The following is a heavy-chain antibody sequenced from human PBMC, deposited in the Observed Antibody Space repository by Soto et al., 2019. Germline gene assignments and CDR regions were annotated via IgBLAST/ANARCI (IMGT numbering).Heavy chain of an antibody. Sequence: WASVKVSCKASGYTFTGYYMHWVRQAPGQGLEWMGWINPNSGGTNYAQKFQGWVTMTRDTSISTAYMELSRLRSDDTAVYYCASSLIAARPGGGMDVWGQGTTVTVSS. CDR1: GYTFTGYY. D-gene: IGHD6-6*01. J-gene: IGHJ6*02. CDR3: ASSLIAARPGGGMDV. V-gene: IGHV1-2*04. CDR2: INPNSGGT.